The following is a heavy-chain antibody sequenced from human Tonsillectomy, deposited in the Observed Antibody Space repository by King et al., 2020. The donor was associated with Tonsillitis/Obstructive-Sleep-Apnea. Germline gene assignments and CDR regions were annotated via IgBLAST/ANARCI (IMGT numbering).Heavy chain of an antibody. CDR1: GFTFSSYA. D-gene: IGHD6-19*01. CDR2: ISYDGSNK. V-gene: IGHV3-30*04. Sequence: VQLVESGGGVVQPGRSLRLSCAASGFTFSSYAMHWVRQAPGKGLEWVAVISYDGSNKYYADSVKGRFTISRDNSKNTLYLQMNSLRAEDTAVYYCARDSSIAVAATMYWGQGTLVTVSS. J-gene: IGHJ4*02. CDR3: ARDSSIAVAATMY.